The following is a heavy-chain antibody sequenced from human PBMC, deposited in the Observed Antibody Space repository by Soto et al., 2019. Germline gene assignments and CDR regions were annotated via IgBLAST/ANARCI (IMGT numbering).Heavy chain of an antibody. CDR1: GFTFSNFA. Sequence: QVRLVESGGGGVQPGGYLRLSCAASGFTFSNFAMHWVRQAPGKGLEWVAVTSYDGNNKDYADSVKGRFTISRDNSKTTLLLQVNSLRPEDTAVYYCARERAIAATGIFYYWGQGTLVTVSS. CDR3: ARERAIAATGIFYY. D-gene: IGHD6-13*01. J-gene: IGHJ4*02. CDR2: TSYDGNNK. V-gene: IGHV3-30-3*01.